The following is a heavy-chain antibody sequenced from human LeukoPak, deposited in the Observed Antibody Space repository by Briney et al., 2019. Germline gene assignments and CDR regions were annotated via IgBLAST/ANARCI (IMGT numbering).Heavy chain of an antibody. J-gene: IGHJ4*02. Sequence: GGSLRLSCAASGFIFSNCAMNWVRQAPGKGLEWVSAISGSGRNTLYVDSVKGRFTISRDNSKNTLHLQMNSLRAEDTAVYYCAKADCSDIGCYVKDYWGQGTLVTVFS. V-gene: IGHV3-23*01. D-gene: IGHD2-2*01. CDR1: GFIFSNCA. CDR3: AKADCSDIGCYVKDY. CDR2: ISGSGRNT.